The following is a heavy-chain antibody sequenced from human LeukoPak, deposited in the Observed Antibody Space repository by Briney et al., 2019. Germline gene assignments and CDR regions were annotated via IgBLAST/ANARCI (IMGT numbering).Heavy chain of an antibody. CDR3: ARGIQPFDY. V-gene: IGHV3-7*01. CDR1: GFTLSRYW. D-gene: IGHD5-18*01. J-gene: IGHJ4*02. CDR2: IKQNGSEK. Sequence: RTGGSLRLSCAAWGFTLSRYWMSWVRQAPGKGLEWVANIKQNGSEKYYVDSVKGRFTISRDNAKNSLYLQMNSLRAEDTAVYYCARGIQPFDYWGQGTLVTVSS.